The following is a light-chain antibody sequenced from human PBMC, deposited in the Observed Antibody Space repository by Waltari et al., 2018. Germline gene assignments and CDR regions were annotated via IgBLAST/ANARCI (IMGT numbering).Light chain of an antibody. CDR1: SSDVGTYNY. CDR2: DVS. V-gene: IGLV2-14*03. Sequence: QSALTQPASVSGSPGQSITISCPGTSSDVGTYNYVSWYQQHPGKAPNLLIYDVSYRPTGVSYLFSGSKSGNTASLTISGLQAEDEADYYCSSYITTNTLELFGGGTSLTVL. J-gene: IGLJ3*02. CDR3: SSYITTNTLEL.